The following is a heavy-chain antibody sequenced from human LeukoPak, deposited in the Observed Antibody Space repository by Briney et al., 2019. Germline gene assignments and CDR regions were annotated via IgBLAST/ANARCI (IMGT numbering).Heavy chain of an antibody. V-gene: IGHV3-23*01. CDR2: IRSNGDTA. CDR1: GFTFSSIA. CDR3: AKGQELDDGVFDS. Sequence: GGSLRLSCAASGFTFSSIAMSWVRQAPGKGLEWVSTIRSNGDTAYNADSVKGRFTISRDKSRKTLYLQMNSLRVEDTAIYYCAKGQELDDGVFDSWGQGTLVTVSS. D-gene: IGHD1-1*01. J-gene: IGHJ4*02.